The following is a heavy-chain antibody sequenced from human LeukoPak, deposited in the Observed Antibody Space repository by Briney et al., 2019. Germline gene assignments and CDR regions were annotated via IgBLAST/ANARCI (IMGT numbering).Heavy chain of an antibody. J-gene: IGHJ4*02. CDR3: TTAPNSSGYYYAF. CDR1: GFTFSNAW. V-gene: IGHV3-15*01. CDR2: IKSKTDGGTT. Sequence: GGSLRLSCAASGFTFSNAWMSWVRQAPGKGLEWVGRIKSKTDGGTTDYAALVKGRFTISRDDSKNTLYLQMNSLKTEDTAVYYCTTAPNSSGYYYAFWGQGTLVTVSS. D-gene: IGHD3-22*01.